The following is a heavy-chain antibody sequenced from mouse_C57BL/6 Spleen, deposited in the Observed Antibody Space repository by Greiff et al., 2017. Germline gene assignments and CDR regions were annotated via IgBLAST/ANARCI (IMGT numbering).Heavy chain of an antibody. V-gene: IGHV1-81*01. J-gene: IGHJ2*01. CDR2: IYPRSGNT. Sequence: QVQLKESGAELARPGASVKLSCKASGYTFTSYGISWVKQRTGQGLEWIGEIYPRSGNTYYNEKFKGKATLTADKSSSTAYMELRSLTSEDSAVYVGAKNLPFDYWGQGTTLTVSS. D-gene: IGHD2-1*01. CDR3: AKNLPFDY. CDR1: GYTFTSYG.